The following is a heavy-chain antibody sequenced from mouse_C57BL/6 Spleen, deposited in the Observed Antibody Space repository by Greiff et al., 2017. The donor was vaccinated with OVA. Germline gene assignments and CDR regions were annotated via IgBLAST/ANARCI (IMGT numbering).Heavy chain of an antibody. CDR1: GYNITDDY. V-gene: IGHV14-4*01. D-gene: IGHD1-1*02. Sequence: EVQLQQSGAELVRPGASVKLSCTASGYNITDDYMHWVKQRPGQGLEWLGWINPENGDTVYNSKFPGKATITSDTSSNTAYLQLSSLTSEYTAVYYCTTGWLFAYWGQGTLVTVAA. CDR3: TTGWLFAY. CDR2: INPENGDT. J-gene: IGHJ3*01.